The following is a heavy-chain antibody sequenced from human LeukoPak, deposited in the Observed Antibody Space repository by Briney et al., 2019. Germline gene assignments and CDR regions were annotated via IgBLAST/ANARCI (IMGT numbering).Heavy chain of an antibody. CDR2: IPYDGNNK. CDR1: GFTFSNYG. J-gene: IGHJ4*02. CDR3: AKDIDYGGAN. V-gene: IGHV3-30*18. Sequence: GRSLRLSCAASGFTFSNYGMHWVRQAPGKGLEWVALIPYDGNNKYYSDSMKGRFTISRDNSKNTLYLQMNSLRAEDTAVYYCAKDIDYGGANWGQGTLVIVSS. D-gene: IGHD4-23*01.